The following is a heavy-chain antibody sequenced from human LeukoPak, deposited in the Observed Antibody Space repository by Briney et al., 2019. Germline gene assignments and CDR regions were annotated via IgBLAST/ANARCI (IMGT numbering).Heavy chain of an antibody. D-gene: IGHD4-11*01. V-gene: IGHV4-4*07. J-gene: IGHJ4*02. CDR3: ARETTGLARYFDY. CDR1: GNSISSYY. CDR2: IYTSGST. Sequence: PSETLSLTCTVSGNSISSYYWSWIRQPAGRGLEWIGRIYTSGSTNYNPSLKSRVTMSVDTSKNQFSLNLSSVTAADTAFYYCARETTGLARYFDYWGQGTLVTVSS.